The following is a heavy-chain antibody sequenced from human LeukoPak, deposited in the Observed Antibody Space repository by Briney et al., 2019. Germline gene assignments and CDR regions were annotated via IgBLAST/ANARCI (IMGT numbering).Heavy chain of an antibody. V-gene: IGHV3-23*01. J-gene: IGHJ4*02. D-gene: IGHD2-8*01. Sequence: GGSLRLSCAASGFTFSSYSMNWVRQAPGKGLEWVSAISGSGGSTYYADSVKGRFTISRDNSKNTLHLQMNSLRAEDTAVYYCAKEAVLMVYASFGYWGQGTLVTVSS. CDR2: ISGSGGST. CDR1: GFTFSSYS. CDR3: AKEAVLMVYASFGY.